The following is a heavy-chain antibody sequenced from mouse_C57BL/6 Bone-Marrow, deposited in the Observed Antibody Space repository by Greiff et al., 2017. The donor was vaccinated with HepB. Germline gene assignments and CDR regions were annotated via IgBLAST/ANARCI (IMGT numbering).Heavy chain of an antibody. CDR2: IYPRSGNT. CDR3: ARPNWDVGDAMDY. CDR1: GYTFTSYG. J-gene: IGHJ4*01. Sequence: VKLVESGAELARPGASVKLSCKASGYTFTSYGISWVKQRTGQGLEWIGEIYPRSGNTYYNEKFKGKATLTADKSSSTAYMELRSLTSEDSAVYFCARPNWDVGDAMDYWGQGTSVTVSS. V-gene: IGHV1-81*01. D-gene: IGHD4-1*01.